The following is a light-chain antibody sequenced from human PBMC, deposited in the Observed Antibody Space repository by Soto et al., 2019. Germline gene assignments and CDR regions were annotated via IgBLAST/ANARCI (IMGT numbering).Light chain of an antibody. Sequence: AIEMTQSPSSLSASVGDRVTITCRASQNISDDVGWYQQTPVKAPKLLISGSSRLPSGFPTTFSGSRSGAAFPLIITSLRPEDSVSYYCLQNHNHPRTFGQGTKVEI. CDR2: GSS. CDR3: LQNHNHPRT. CDR1: QNISDD. V-gene: IGKV1-6*01. J-gene: IGKJ1*01.